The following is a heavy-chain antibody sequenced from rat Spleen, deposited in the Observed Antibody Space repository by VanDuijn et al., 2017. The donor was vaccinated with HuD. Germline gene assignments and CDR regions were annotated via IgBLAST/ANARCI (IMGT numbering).Heavy chain of an antibody. D-gene: IGHD1-1*01. CDR3: TRLYYSNWFAY. CDR2: ITNTGRNT. J-gene: IGHJ3*01. V-gene: IGHV5-31*01. CDR1: GFTFNNYW. Sequence: EVQLVESGGGLVQPGRSLKLSCVASGFTFNNYWMTWIRQAPGKGLEWVASITNTGRNTYYRDSVKGRFTISRDNAKSTLYLQMDSLRSEDTATYYCTRLYYSNWFAYWGQGTLVTVSS.